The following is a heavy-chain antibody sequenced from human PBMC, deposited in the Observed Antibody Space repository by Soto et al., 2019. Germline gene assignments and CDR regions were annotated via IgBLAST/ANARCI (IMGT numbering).Heavy chain of an antibody. Sequence: EVQLLESGGGLVQPGGSPRLSCAACGFTFSTYGMNWVRQAPGKGLEWVSAISASGGSAYYADSVKGRFTISRDNSRATLYLQMNSLRAEDTAVYYCAKSGGDGPYYHSYMDVWGKGATVTVSS. CDR2: ISASGGSA. CDR1: GFTFSTYG. D-gene: IGHD4-17*01. CDR3: AKSGGDGPYYHSYMDV. J-gene: IGHJ6*03. V-gene: IGHV3-23*01.